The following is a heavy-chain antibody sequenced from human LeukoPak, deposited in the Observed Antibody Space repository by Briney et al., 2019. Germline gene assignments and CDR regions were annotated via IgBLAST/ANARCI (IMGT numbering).Heavy chain of an antibody. Sequence: SVKVSCKASGGTFSSYAISWVRQAPGQGLEWMGGIIPIFGTANYAQKFQGRVTITADESTSTAYMELSSLRSEDTAVYYCARARDPNSSSCYYYYYYGMDVWGQGTTVTVSS. V-gene: IGHV1-69*13. CDR3: ARARDPNSSSCYYYYYYGMDV. CDR2: IIPIFGTA. J-gene: IGHJ6*02. D-gene: IGHD6-13*01. CDR1: GGTFSSYA.